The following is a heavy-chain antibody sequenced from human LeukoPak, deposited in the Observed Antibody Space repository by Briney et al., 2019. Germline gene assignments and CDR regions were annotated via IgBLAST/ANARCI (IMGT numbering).Heavy chain of an antibody. CDR2: IYYSGST. V-gene: IGHV4-59*08. CDR3: ARSGSSWYEYFQH. CDR1: GGSISSYY. J-gene: IGHJ1*01. Sequence: SETLSLTCTVSGGSISSYYWSWIRQPPGKGLEWIGYIYYSGSTNYNPSLKSRVTISVDTSKKQFSLKLSSVTAADTAVYYCARSGSSWYEYFQHWGQGTLVTVSS. D-gene: IGHD6-13*01.